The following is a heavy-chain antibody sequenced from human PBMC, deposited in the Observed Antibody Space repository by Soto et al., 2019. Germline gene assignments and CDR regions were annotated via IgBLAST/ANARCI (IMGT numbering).Heavy chain of an antibody. Sequence: PVEVSCKASGGTFSSYALSWVRQAPGQGFEWMGGIIPIFGTANSAQKFQGRVTITADESTSTAYMELSSLRSEDTAVYYCARAGYYDSSGYYPTAFDIWGQGTMVTGS. D-gene: IGHD3-22*01. J-gene: IGHJ3*02. CDR2: IIPIFGTA. CDR3: ARAGYYDSSGYYPTAFDI. CDR1: GGTFSSYA. V-gene: IGHV1-69*01.